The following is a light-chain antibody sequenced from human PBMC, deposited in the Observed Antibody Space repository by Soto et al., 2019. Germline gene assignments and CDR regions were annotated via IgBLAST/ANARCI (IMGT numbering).Light chain of an antibody. V-gene: IGKV3-20*01. Sequence: EIVLTQSPGTLSVSPGERATLSCSASQTVRSSSLAWYQHKPGQAPRLLIYGASGRATGIPDKFSGSGSGTDFTITISRLEPEDFAVYYCQQYGSSPYTFGQGTKLEI. CDR2: GAS. CDR3: QQYGSSPYT. J-gene: IGKJ2*01. CDR1: QTVRSSS.